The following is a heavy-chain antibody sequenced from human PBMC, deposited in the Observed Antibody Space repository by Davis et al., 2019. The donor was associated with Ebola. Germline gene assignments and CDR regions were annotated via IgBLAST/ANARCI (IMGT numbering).Heavy chain of an antibody. CDR2: INPNSGGT. D-gene: IGHD2-2*01. Sequence: AASVKVSCKASGYTFTGYYMHWVRQAPGQGLEWMGWINPNSGGTNYAQKFQGWVTMTRGTSISTAYMELSRLRSDETAVYYCAREGCSSTSCGDYYYGMDVWGQGTTVTVSS. J-gene: IGHJ6*02. CDR3: AREGCSSTSCGDYYYGMDV. V-gene: IGHV1-2*04. CDR1: GYTFTGYY.